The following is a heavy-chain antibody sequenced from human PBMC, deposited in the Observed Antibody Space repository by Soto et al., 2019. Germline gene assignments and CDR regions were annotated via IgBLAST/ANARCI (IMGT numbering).Heavy chain of an antibody. CDR3: ARDNSSGWHIDDAFDI. V-gene: IGHV3-48*02. CDR2: ISSSSTI. CDR1: GFTFSSYS. Sequence: GGSLRLSCAASGFTFSSYSMNWVRQAPGKGLEWVSYISSSSTIYYADSVKGRFTISRDNAKNSLYLQMNSLRDEDTAVYYCARDNSSGWHIDDAFDIWGQGTMVTVSS. J-gene: IGHJ3*02. D-gene: IGHD6-19*01.